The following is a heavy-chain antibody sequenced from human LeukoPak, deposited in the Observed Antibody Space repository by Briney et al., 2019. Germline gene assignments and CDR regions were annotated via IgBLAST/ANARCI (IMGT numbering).Heavy chain of an antibody. J-gene: IGHJ4*02. CDR3: ARNSAVPGTYFGY. D-gene: IGHD6-19*01. CDR2: IYSGGNT. CDR1: GFTVSSNY. V-gene: IGHV3-66*01. Sequence: PGGSLRLSCAASGFTVSSNYMSWVRQTPGKGLEWVSIIYSGGNTYYADSVKGRFTISRDNSKNTLYLQMNSLRAEDTAVYYCARNSAVPGTYFGYWGQGTLVTVSS.